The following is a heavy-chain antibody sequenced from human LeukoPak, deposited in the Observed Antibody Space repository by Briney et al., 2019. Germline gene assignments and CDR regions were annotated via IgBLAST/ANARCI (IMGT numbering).Heavy chain of an antibody. CDR2: IYHSGST. V-gene: IGHV4-38-2*01. CDR3: AISSDYYGSGSYLNWFDP. Sequence: PSETLSLTCAVSGYSISSGYYWGWIRQPPGKGLERIGSIYHSGSTYYNPSLKSRVTISVDTSKNQFSLKLSSVTAADTAVYYCAISSDYYGSGSYLNWFDPWGQGTLVTVSS. CDR1: GYSISSGYY. J-gene: IGHJ5*02. D-gene: IGHD3-10*01.